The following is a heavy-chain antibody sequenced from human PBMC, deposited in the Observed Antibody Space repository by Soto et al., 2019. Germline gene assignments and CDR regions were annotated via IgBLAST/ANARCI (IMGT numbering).Heavy chain of an antibody. J-gene: IGHJ3*02. CDR3: TGSMSFAFDI. V-gene: IGHV3-73*01. CDR2: ITSTADTYAT. CDR1: GFSLRDSV. Sequence: EVQLVESGGGLVQPGGSLKLSCAASGFSLRDSVMHWVRQVSGKGLEWVGRITSTADTYATAYTASVKGRFTVSRDDSKNTAYLQMNSLKTDDTVVYYCTGSMSFAFDIWGQGTMVHVSS.